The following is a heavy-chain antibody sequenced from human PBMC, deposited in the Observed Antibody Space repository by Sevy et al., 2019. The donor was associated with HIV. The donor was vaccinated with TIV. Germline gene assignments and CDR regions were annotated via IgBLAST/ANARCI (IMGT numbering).Heavy chain of an antibody. CDR2: ISYHGREK. D-gene: IGHD5-18*01. V-gene: IGHV3-30*18. J-gene: IGHJ3*01. CDR1: GFAFSDYA. CDR3: AKEGYMSFRARALDL. Sequence: GGSLRLSCAASGFAFSDYAMHWVRQAPGKGLEWVAFISYHGREKYYADSMKGRFTISRDNSKNTLYLQMNNLRAEDTALYYCAKEGYMSFRARALDLSGLGTVVTVSS.